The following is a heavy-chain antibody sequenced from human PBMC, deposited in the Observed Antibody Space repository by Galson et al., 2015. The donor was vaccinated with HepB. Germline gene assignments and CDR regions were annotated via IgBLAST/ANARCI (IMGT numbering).Heavy chain of an antibody. V-gene: IGHV3-23*01. J-gene: IGHJ4*02. CDR3: AKDTRFYGSGTYYNDY. D-gene: IGHD3-10*01. CDR2: ISGSGYST. CDR1: GFAFSSYT. Sequence: SLRLSCAASGFAFSSYTMNWVRQAPGKGLEWVSRISGSGYSTSYADSVKGRFSISRDNSKNTLFLQMNSLRVEDTAVYYCAKDTRFYGSGTYYNDYWGQGTPVTVSS.